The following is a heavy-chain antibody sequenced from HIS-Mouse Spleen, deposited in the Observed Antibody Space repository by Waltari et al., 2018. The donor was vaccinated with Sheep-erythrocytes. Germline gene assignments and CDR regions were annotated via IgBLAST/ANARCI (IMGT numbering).Heavy chain of an antibody. Sequence: EVQLVESGGGLVQPGGSLRLACAASGFTVSSNYMSWVRQAPGKGLEWVSVIYSGGSTYYADSVKGRFTISRDNSKNTLYLQMNSLRAEDTAVYYCARANSGSYDDAFDIWGQGTMVTVSS. CDR2: IYSGGST. V-gene: IGHV3-66*01. CDR1: GFTVSSNY. CDR3: ARANSGSYDDAFDI. J-gene: IGHJ3*02. D-gene: IGHD1-26*01.